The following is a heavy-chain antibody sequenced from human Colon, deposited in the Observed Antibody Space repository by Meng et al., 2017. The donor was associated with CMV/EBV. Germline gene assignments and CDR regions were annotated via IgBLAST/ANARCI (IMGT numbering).Heavy chain of an antibody. J-gene: IGHJ3*02. D-gene: IGHD2-21*01. CDR3: ARTQANCGGNCYTAGAFEI. CDR2: IYPGDSDT. Sequence: GGSLRLSCKGSGYSFIFYWIGWVRQMPGKGLEWMGIIYPGDSDTRYSPSFQGQVTISADKSISTTYLQWSSLKASDTAMYYCARTQANCGGNCYTAGAFEIWGQGTMVTVSS. CDR1: GYSFIFYW. V-gene: IGHV5-51*01.